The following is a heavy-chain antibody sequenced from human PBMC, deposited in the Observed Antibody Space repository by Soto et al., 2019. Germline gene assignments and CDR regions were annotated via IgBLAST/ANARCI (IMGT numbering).Heavy chain of an antibody. CDR3: ARDLVSGRAFDI. J-gene: IGHJ3*02. V-gene: IGHV3-30-3*01. Sequence: QVQLVESGGGVVQPGRSLRLSCAASGFTFSSYAMHWVRQAPGKGLEWVAVISYDGSNKYYADSVKGRFTISRDNSKNTLYLQMNSLRDEDTAVYYCARDLVSGRAFDIWGQGTMVTVSS. CDR1: GFTFSSYA. CDR2: ISYDGSNK. D-gene: IGHD6-19*01.